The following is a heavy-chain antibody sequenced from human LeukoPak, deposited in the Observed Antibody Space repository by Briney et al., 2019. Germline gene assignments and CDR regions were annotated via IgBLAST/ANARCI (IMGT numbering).Heavy chain of an antibody. CDR3: ARVNSGYDC. V-gene: IGHV3-64*01. Sequence: PGGSLRLSCAASGFTFSGYAMHWVRQAPGKGLEYVSAITSNGGNTYYANSVKGRFTISRDNSENKLYLQMDSLRGEDTAVYYCARVNSGYDCRGQGTLVTVSS. J-gene: IGHJ4*02. D-gene: IGHD5-12*01. CDR2: ITSNGGNT. CDR1: GFTFSGYA.